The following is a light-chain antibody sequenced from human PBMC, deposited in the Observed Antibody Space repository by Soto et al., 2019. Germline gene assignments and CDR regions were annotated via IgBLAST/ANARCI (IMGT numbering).Light chain of an antibody. V-gene: IGLV1-40*01. CDR2: GNS. CDR1: SSNIGAGYD. CDR3: QCYDSSLSGPHVV. Sequence: QSVLTQPPSVSGAPGQRVTISCTGSSSNIGAGYDVHWYQQLPGTAPKLLIYGNSKRPSGVPDRFSGSKSGTSASLAITGLQAEDEADYYCQCYDSSLSGPHVVFGGGTKLTVL. J-gene: IGLJ2*01.